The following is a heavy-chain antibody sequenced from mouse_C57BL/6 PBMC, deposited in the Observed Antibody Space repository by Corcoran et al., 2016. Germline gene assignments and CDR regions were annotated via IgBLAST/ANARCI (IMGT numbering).Heavy chain of an antibody. CDR3: ASEDSSGLAWFAY. J-gene: IGHJ3*01. CDR1: GYSITSGYY. V-gene: IGHV3-6*01. D-gene: IGHD3-2*02. CDR2: ISYDGSN. Sequence: DVQLQESGPGLVKPSQSLSLTCSVTGYSITSGYYWNWIRQFPGNKLEWMGYISYDGSNNYNPSLKNRISITRDTSKNQFFLKLNSVTTEDTATYYCASEDSSGLAWFAYWGQGTLVTVSA.